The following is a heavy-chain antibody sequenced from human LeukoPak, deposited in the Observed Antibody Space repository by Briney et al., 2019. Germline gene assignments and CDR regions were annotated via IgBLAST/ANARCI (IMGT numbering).Heavy chain of an antibody. V-gene: IGHV3-66*02. D-gene: IGHD3-22*01. Sequence: PGGSLRLSCAASGFTVSSNYMSWVRQAPGKGLEWVSVVYDDGSTYYADSVKGRFAISRDNSKNTLYPQMNSLRTEDTAVYYCARDRRYYYDSSGSDAFDIWGQGTMVTVSS. CDR1: GFTVSSNY. CDR2: VYDDGST. CDR3: ARDRRYYYDSSGSDAFDI. J-gene: IGHJ3*02.